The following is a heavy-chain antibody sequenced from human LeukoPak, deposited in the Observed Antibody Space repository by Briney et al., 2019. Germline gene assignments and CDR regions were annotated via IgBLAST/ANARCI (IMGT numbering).Heavy chain of an antibody. CDR3: ASPEYSSHGGFDY. CDR2: ISGSGGST. Sequence: GGSLRLSCAASGFTFSSYGMSWVRQAPGKGLEWVSAISGSGGSTYYADSVKGRFTISRDNSKNTLYLQMNSLRAEDTAVYYCASPEYSSHGGFDYWGQGTLVTVSS. V-gene: IGHV3-23*01. CDR1: GFTFSSYG. D-gene: IGHD6-6*01. J-gene: IGHJ4*02.